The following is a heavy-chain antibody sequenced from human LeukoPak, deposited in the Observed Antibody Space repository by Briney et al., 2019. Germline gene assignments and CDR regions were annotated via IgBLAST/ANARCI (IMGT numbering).Heavy chain of an antibody. CDR3: ARETPYSGYDGLDV. V-gene: IGHV1-18*01. Sequence: ASVKVSCKSSGYTFTSYGFNWVRQAPGHGLEWMGWISAYNGDTNFAQKVQGRVTMTTDTSTSTAYMELRSLRSDDTAVYYCARETPYSGYDGLDVWGKGTTVTVSS. CDR1: GYTFTSYG. J-gene: IGHJ6*04. D-gene: IGHD1-26*01. CDR2: ISAYNGDT.